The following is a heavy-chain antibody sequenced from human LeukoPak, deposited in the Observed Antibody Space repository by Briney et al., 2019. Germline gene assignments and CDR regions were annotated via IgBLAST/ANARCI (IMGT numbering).Heavy chain of an antibody. CDR2: IIPIFGTA. V-gene: IGHV1-69*13. CDR1: GGTFSSYD. J-gene: IGHJ6*04. CDR3: ARDIVVVPAVGLNYYYYGMDV. Sequence: SVKVSCKASGGTFSSYDISGVRQAPGQGLEWMGGIIPIFGTANYAQKFQGRVTITADESTSTAYMELSSLRSEDTAVYYCARDIVVVPAVGLNYYYYGMDVWGKGTTVTVSS. D-gene: IGHD2-2*01.